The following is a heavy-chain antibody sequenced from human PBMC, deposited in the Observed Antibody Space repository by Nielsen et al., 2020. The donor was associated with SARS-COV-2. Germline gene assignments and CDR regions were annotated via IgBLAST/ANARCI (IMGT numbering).Heavy chain of an antibody. CDR3: ARDDTVTMYYYSYYGMDV. CDR2: ISAYNGNT. D-gene: IGHD4-17*01. J-gene: IGHJ6*02. CDR1: GYTFTSYG. V-gene: IGHV1-18*04. Sequence: ASVKVSCKASGYTFTSYGISWVRQAPGQGLEWMGWISAYNGNTTYAQKFQGRVTMTRDTSTRTVYMELRSLRSEDTAVYYCARDDTVTMYYYSYYGMDVWGQGTTVTVSS.